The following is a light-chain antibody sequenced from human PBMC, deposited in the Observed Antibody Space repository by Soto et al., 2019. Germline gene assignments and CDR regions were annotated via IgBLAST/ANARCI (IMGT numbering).Light chain of an antibody. CDR3: SSYTTSSTRV. Sequence: HSALTQPASVSGSPGQSITISCTGTSSDVGGYNYVSWYQQHPGKAPKLMIYDVSNRPSGVSNRFSGSKSGNTASLTISGLQAEDEADYYCSSYTTSSTRVFGTGTQLTVL. V-gene: IGLV2-14*01. CDR2: DVS. CDR1: SSDVGGYNY. J-gene: IGLJ1*01.